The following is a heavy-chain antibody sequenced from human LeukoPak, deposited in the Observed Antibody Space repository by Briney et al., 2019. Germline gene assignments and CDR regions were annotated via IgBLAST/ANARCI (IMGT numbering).Heavy chain of an antibody. J-gene: IGHJ5*01. Sequence: GGSLRLSCAASGFTFSIYWMSWVRQAPGKGLEWVANIKQDGSEKYYVDSVRGRFTISRDNAKNSLYLQMDSLRVEDTAVYYCARDRGLGLPNWFTSWGQGTLVTVSS. V-gene: IGHV3-7*01. D-gene: IGHD2-15*01. CDR2: IKQDGSEK. CDR3: ARDRGLGLPNWFTS. CDR1: GFTFSIYW.